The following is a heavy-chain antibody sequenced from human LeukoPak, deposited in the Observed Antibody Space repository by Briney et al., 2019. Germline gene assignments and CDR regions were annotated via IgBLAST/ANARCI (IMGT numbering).Heavy chain of an antibody. Sequence: PGGSLRLSCAASGFTFSSYEMNWVRQAPGKGLEWVSSISSSSSYIYYADSVKGRFTISRDNAKNSLYLQMNSLRAEDTAVYYCARGPIGNFDYWGQGTLVSVSS. CDR1: GFTFSSYE. CDR3: ARGPIGNFDY. V-gene: IGHV3-21*01. CDR2: ISSSSSYI. D-gene: IGHD2-15*01. J-gene: IGHJ4*02.